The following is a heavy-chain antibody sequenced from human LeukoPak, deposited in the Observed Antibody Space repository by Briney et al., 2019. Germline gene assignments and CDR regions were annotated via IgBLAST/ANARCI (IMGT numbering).Heavy chain of an antibody. D-gene: IGHD3-3*01. CDR3: ARDQYDFWSGSHGYYFDY. CDR1: GGSISSNS. Sequence: PSETLSLTCTVSGGSISSNSYYWGWIRQPPGKGLEWVSSISSSSSYIYYADSVKGRFTISRDNAKNSLYLQMNSLRAEDTAVYYCARDQYDFWSGSHGYYFDYWGQGTLVTVSS. CDR2: ISSSSSYI. V-gene: IGHV3-21*01. J-gene: IGHJ4*02.